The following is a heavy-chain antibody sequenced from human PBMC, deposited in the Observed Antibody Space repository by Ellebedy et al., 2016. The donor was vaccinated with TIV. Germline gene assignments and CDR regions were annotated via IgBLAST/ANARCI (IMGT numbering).Heavy chain of an antibody. V-gene: IGHV1-69*04. CDR1: GGTFNTYA. J-gene: IGHJ5*01. Sequence: SVKVSXXASGGTFNTYAISWVRQAPGQGLEWMGRIIPMIVKTNYAQKFQGRVTFTADKSTSTAYMEVNRLTSEDTAVYYCARHLYSASWYDDSWGQGTLVAVST. D-gene: IGHD6-13*01. CDR3: ARHLYSASWYDDS. CDR2: IIPMIVKT.